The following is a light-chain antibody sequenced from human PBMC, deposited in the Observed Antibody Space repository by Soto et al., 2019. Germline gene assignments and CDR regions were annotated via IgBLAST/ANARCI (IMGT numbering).Light chain of an antibody. J-gene: IGLJ2*01. CDR1: MRDVGAYNL. Sequence: QSALTQPASVSGSPGQSITISCAGTMRDVGAYNLVSWYQQPPGRAPQLIIYDVRNRPSGISFSFSGSKSGNTASLTTSGLQAEDEADYCCSSYTSKSSLIFGGGTKLTVL. CDR2: DVR. CDR3: SSYTSKSSLI. V-gene: IGLV2-14*03.